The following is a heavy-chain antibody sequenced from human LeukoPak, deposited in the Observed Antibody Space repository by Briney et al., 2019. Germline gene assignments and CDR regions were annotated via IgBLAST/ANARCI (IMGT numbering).Heavy chain of an antibody. D-gene: IGHD1-26*01. Sequence: GGSLRLSCAASAFTFSSYSMNWVRQAPGKGLEWVSSISSSSSYIYYADSVKGRFTISRDNAKNSLYLQMNSLRAEDTAVYYCARHGIVGATRGHFDYWGQGTLVTVSS. J-gene: IGHJ4*02. CDR2: ISSSSSYI. CDR3: ARHGIVGATRGHFDY. V-gene: IGHV3-21*01. CDR1: AFTFSSYS.